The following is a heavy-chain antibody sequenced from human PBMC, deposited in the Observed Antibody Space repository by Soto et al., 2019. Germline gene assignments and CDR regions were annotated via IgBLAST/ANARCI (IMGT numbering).Heavy chain of an antibody. CDR1: GGSISSGGYS. CDR3: ARGGTYYYYGMDV. V-gene: IGHV4-30-2*01. Sequence: QLQLQESGSGLVKPSQTLSLTCAVSGGSISSGGYSWSWIRQPPGKGLEWIGYIYHSGSTYYNPSLKGRVPISVDRSKNQFSLKLSSVTAADTAVYYCARGGTYYYYGMDVWGQGTTVTVSS. CDR2: IYHSGST. J-gene: IGHJ6*02.